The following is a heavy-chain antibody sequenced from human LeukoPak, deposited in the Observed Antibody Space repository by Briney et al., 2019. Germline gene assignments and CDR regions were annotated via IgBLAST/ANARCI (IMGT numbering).Heavy chain of an antibody. D-gene: IGHD1-26*01. Sequence: GGSLRLSCAGSGFTFRNYAMSWVRQAPGKGLEWVSAISGAGYNTYYADSVKGRFTLSRDNSKNTLFLQMNSLRAEDTALYYCAKGYIVGATSPFDYWGQGMLVTVSS. V-gene: IGHV3-23*01. CDR2: ISGAGYNT. CDR1: GFTFRNYA. J-gene: IGHJ4*02. CDR3: AKGYIVGATSPFDY.